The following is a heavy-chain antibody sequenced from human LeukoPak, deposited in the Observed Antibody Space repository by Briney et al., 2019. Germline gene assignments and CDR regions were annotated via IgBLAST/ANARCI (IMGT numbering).Heavy chain of an antibody. D-gene: IGHD4-17*01. J-gene: IGHJ3*02. CDR3: ARPMTTVTHHDAFDI. CDR2: ISAYNGNT. V-gene: IGHV1-18*01. Sequence: ASVKVSCKASGYTFTSYGISWVRQAPGQGLEWMGWISAYNGNTNYAQKLQGRVTMTTDTSTSTAYMELRSLRSDDTAVYYCARPMTTVTHHDAFDIWGQGTMVTVPS. CDR1: GYTFTSYG.